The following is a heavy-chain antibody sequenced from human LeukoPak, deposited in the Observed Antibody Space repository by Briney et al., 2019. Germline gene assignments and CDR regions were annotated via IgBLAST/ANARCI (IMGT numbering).Heavy chain of an antibody. J-gene: IGHJ3*02. D-gene: IGHD5-12*01. CDR1: GDSTSSSTYY. Sequence: SETLSLTCSVSGDSTSSSTYYWDWIRQAPGKGLEWIGNIYDSGTTHYNPSLKSRVTISGDTSKNQFSLKLNSVTAADTAIYYCATHRRSGSGGSENAFEIWGQGTMVTVSS. V-gene: IGHV4-39*01. CDR3: ATHRRSGSGGSENAFEI. CDR2: IYDSGTT.